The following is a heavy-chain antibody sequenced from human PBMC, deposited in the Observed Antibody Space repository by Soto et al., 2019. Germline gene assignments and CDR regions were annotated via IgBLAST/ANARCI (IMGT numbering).Heavy chain of an antibody. CDR3: AINADV. V-gene: IGHV4-59*08. J-gene: IGHJ6*02. CDR1: VASISGLF. Sequence: QVQLQESGPGLVKPWEPLSLTCTFSVASISGLFWSWIRQSPGKGLEWIAYIYDSGRSYNPSLRGRVTISVDTSKNQLSLKLSSVIAADSAVYYCAINADVWGQGTTVTVSS. CDR2: IYDSGR.